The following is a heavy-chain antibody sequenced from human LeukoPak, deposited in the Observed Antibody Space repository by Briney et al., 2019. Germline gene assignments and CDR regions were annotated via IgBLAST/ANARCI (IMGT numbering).Heavy chain of an antibody. CDR2: IFYSGNS. CDR3: ARLGYNDYVNY. CDR1: GGSLSSADSY. Sequence: PSQTLSLTCTVSGGSLSSADSYWSWIRQPPGKGLEWIGYIFYSGNSYYNPSLKSRLTISVDTSKNQLSLKLSSVTAADTAMYYCARLGYNDYVNYWGQGTLVTVSS. V-gene: IGHV4-30-4*01. J-gene: IGHJ4*02. D-gene: IGHD5-12*01.